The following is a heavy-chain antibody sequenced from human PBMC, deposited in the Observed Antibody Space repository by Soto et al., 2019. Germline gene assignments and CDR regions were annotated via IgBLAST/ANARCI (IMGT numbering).Heavy chain of an antibody. V-gene: IGHV3-7*01. CDR3: ARAPGIAAAGTPHY. J-gene: IGHJ4*02. Sequence: EVPLVESGGGLVQPGGSLRLSCAASGFTFSSYWMSWVRQAPGKGLEWVANIKQDGSEKYYVDSVKGRFTISRDNAENSLYLQMNSLRAEDTAVYYCARAPGIAAAGTPHYWGQGTLVTVSS. CDR1: GFTFSSYW. CDR2: IKQDGSEK. D-gene: IGHD6-13*01.